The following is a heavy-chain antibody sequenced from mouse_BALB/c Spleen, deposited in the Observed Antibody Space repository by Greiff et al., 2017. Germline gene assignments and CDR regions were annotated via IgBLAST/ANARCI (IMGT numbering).Heavy chain of an antibody. CDR1: GYTFTSYW. D-gene: IGHD1-1*01. J-gene: IGHJ4*01. Sequence: QVQLQESGAELVKPGASVKMSCKASGYTFTSYWMHWVKQRPGQGLEWIGYINPSTGYTEYNQKFKDKATLTADKSSSTAYMQLSSLTSEDSAVYYCARSGGDGSYAMDYWGQGTSVTVSA. V-gene: IGHV1-7*01. CDR3: ARSGGDGSYAMDY. CDR2: INPSTGYT.